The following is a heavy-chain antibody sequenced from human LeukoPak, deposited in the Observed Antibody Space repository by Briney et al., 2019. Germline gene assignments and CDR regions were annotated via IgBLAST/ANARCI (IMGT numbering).Heavy chain of an antibody. CDR3: AKDHPVFDF. CDR1: GFSLATFG. V-gene: IGHV3-30*02. Sequence: GGSLRLSCAASGFSLATFGMHWVRQAPGKGLEWVTFIRNDGTTVYNEDSVGGRFTISRDISKNTVYLQMDSLRVEDTAVYYCAKDHPVFDFWGQGTQVTVSS. J-gene: IGHJ4*02. CDR2: IRNDGTTV.